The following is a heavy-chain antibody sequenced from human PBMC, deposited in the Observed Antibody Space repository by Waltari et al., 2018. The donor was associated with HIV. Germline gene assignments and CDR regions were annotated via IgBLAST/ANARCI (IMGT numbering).Heavy chain of an antibody. J-gene: IGHJ4*02. V-gene: IGHV4-39*07. Sequence: QLQLQESGPGLVKPSETLSLTCTVSGGSISSSSYYWGWIRQPPGKGLEWIGSIYYSGSTYYNPDLKSRVTISVDTSKNQFSLKLSAVTAADTAVYYCARGTINWSLRGYYDSSGYPGNYFDYWGQGTLVTVSS. CDR2: IYYSGST. D-gene: IGHD3-22*01. CDR1: GGSISSSSYY. CDR3: ARGTINWSLRGYYDSSGYPGNYFDY.